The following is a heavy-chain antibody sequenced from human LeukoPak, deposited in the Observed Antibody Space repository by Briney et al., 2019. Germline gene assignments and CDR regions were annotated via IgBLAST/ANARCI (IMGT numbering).Heavy chain of an antibody. D-gene: IGHD2-2*01. CDR3: AAEARDCSSTSCYVEAFDY. CDR1: GGTFSSYA. J-gene: IGHJ4*02. V-gene: IGHV1-69*01. Sequence: AASVKASCKASGGTFSSYAISWVRQAPGQGLEWMGGIIPIFGTANYAQKFQGRVTITADESTSTAYMELSSLRSEDTAVYYCAAEARDCSSTSCYVEAFDYWGQGTLVTVSS. CDR2: IIPIFGTA.